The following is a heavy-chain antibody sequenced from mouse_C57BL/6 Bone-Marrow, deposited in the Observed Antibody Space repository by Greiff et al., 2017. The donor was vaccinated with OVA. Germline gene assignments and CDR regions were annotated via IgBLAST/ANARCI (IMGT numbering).Heavy chain of an antibody. CDR2: IYPGSGST. CDR1: GYTFTSYW. J-gene: IGHJ2*01. V-gene: IGHV1-55*01. CDR3: ADHYYGFDY. Sequence: VKLQESGAELVKPGASVKMSCKASGYTFTSYWITWVKQRPGQGLEWIGDIYPGSGSTNYNEKFKSKATLTVDTSSSTAYMQLSSLTSEDSAVYYCADHYYGFDYWGQGTTLTVSS. D-gene: IGHD1-1*01.